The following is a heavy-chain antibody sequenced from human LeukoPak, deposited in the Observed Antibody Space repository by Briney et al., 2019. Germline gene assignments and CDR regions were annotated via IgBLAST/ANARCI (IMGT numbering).Heavy chain of an antibody. Sequence: PGGSLRLSCAASGFTFRSYAMDWVRQAPGKGLEWVSTISGSGGSTYYADSVKGRFTISRDNSNHTLYLQMNSLRAEDTAVYYCAKGTYASGSYSFDYWGQGTLVTVSS. V-gene: IGHV3-23*01. J-gene: IGHJ4*02. CDR2: ISGSGGST. CDR1: GFTFRSYA. D-gene: IGHD3-10*01. CDR3: AKGTYASGSYSFDY.